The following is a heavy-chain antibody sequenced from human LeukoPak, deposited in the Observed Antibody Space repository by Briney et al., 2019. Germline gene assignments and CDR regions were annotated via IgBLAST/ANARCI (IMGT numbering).Heavy chain of an antibody. D-gene: IGHD1-1*01. Sequence: SQTLSLTCTVSGGSISSGGYYWSWIRQHPGKGLEWIGYIYYSGSTYYNPSLKSRVTISVDTSKNQFSLKLSSVTAADTAVYYCARAGSPGEMATTPFDYWGQGTLVTVSS. J-gene: IGHJ4*02. V-gene: IGHV4-31*03. CDR2: IYYSGST. CDR1: GGSISSGGYY. CDR3: ARAGSPGEMATTPFDY.